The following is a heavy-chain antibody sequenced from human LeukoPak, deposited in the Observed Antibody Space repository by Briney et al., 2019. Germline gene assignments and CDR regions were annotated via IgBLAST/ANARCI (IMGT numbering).Heavy chain of an antibody. CDR3: ATRKLGNDY. CDR2: IYTSGGT. CDR1: GGSISSYY. V-gene: IGHV4-4*07. Sequence: SETLSLTCTVSGGSISSYYWSWIRQPARKGLEWIGRIYTSGGTNYNPSLKSRVTMSVDTSKNQFSLKLYSVTAADTAVYYCATRKLGNDYWGQGTLVTVSS. J-gene: IGHJ4*02. D-gene: IGHD7-27*01.